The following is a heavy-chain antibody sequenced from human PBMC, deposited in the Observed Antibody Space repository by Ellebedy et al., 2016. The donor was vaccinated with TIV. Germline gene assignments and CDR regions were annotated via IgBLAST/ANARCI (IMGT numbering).Heavy chain of an antibody. CDR2: INSEATSI. J-gene: IGHJ3*01. D-gene: IGHD3-16*01. CDR3: AGGVDV. Sequence: GESLKISCAASGFSFRTYWMHWVRQAPGKGLVWVSRINSEATSISYADSVKGRFTISRDNAKNTLYLQMNSLRAEDTAVYYCAGGVDVWGQGTMVTVSS. CDR1: GFSFRTYW. V-gene: IGHV3-74*01.